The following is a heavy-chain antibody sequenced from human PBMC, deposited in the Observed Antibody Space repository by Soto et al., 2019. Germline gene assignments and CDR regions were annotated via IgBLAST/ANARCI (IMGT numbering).Heavy chain of an antibody. Sequence: PSETLSLTCTVSGGSISSGGYYWSWIRQHPGKGLEWIGYIYYSGSTYYNPSLKSRVIISADTSKNQFSLSVSSVTAADTAVYYCARAPETPPIVRVVVPYFFDSWGQGTLVTVSS. CDR3: ARAPETPPIVRVVVPYFFDS. D-gene: IGHD3-16*02. CDR2: IYYSGST. J-gene: IGHJ4*02. V-gene: IGHV4-31*03. CDR1: GGSISSGGYY.